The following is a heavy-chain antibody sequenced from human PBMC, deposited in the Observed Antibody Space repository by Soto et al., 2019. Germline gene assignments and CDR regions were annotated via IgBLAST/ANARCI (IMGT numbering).Heavy chain of an antibody. CDR1: GYSFTSYW. CDR2: IYPGDSDM. Sequence: PGESLKISCKGSGYSFTSYWIGWVRQMPGKGLEWMGIIYPGDSDMRYSPSFQGQVTISADKSVSTAYLQWSSLKASDTAMYYCASALAVAGRSSWFDPWGQGTLVTVSS. CDR3: ASALAVAGRSSWFDP. D-gene: IGHD6-19*01. J-gene: IGHJ5*02. V-gene: IGHV5-51*01.